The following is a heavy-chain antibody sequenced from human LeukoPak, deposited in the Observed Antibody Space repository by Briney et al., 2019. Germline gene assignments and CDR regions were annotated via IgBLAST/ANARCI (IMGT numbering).Heavy chain of an antibody. Sequence: ASVKVSCKASGYTFTGYYMHWVRQAPGQGLEWMGWINPNSGGTNYAQKFQGWVTMTRDTSISTAHMELSRLRSDDTAVYYCAREVTTGTFNNWGQGTLVTVSS. CDR2: INPNSGGT. CDR3: AREVTTGTFNN. CDR1: GYTFTGYY. D-gene: IGHD1-1*01. J-gene: IGHJ4*02. V-gene: IGHV1-2*04.